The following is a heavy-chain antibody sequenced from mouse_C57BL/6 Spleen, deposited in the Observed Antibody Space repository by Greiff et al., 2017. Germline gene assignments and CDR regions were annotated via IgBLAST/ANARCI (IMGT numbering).Heavy chain of an antibody. CDR2: SDPSDSYT. CDR3: ATVDAMDY. J-gene: IGHJ4*01. Sequence: QVQLKQPGAELVMPGASVKLSCKASGYTFTSYWMHWVKQRPGQGLEWIGESDPSDSYTNYNQKFKGKSTLTVDKSSSTAYMQLSSLTSEDSAVYYCATVDAMDYWGQGTSVTVSS. D-gene: IGHD1-1*01. CDR1: GYTFTSYW. V-gene: IGHV1-69*01.